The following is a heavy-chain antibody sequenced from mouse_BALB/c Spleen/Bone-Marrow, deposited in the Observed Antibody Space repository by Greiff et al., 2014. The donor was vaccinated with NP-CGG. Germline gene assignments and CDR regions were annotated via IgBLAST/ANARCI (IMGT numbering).Heavy chain of an antibody. V-gene: IGHV1S81*02. J-gene: IGHJ4*01. CDR1: GYTFTSYW. CDR2: INPSNGRT. D-gene: IGHD2-13*01. Sequence: QVQLQQSGAELVKPGTSVKLSCKTSGYTFTSYWMHWVKQRPGQGLEWIGEINPSNGRTNYNEKFKNKATLTADKSSSTAYMQLSSLTSEDSAVYLCARTYGDSPYFYGMDYWGQGTSVTVSS. CDR3: ARTYGDSPYFYGMDY.